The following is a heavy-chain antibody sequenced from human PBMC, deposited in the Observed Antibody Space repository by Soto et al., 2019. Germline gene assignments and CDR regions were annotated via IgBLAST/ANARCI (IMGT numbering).Heavy chain of an antibody. D-gene: IGHD3-22*01. V-gene: IGHV1-46*01. CDR1: GYTFTSYY. CDR3: ARVFGVYYDSSGQDY. Sequence: ASVKVSCKASGYTFTSYYMHWVRQAPGQGLEWMGIINPSGGSTSYAQKFQGRVTMTRDTSTSTVYMELSSLRSEDTAVYYCARVFGVYYDSSGQDYGGQGTLVNVSS. CDR2: INPSGGST. J-gene: IGHJ4*02.